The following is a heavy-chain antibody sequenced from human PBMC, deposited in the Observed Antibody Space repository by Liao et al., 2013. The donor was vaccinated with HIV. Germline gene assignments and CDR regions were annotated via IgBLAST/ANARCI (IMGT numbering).Heavy chain of an antibody. CDR1: GGSISSGDYY. Sequence: QVQLQESGPGLVKPSQTLSLTCTVSGGSISSGDYYWSWIRQPPGKGLEWIGYIYYSGSTYYNPSLRSRLTISLDTSKNQFSLKLSSVTAADTAVYYCARENGYNYGSYYYYYYMDVWGKGTTVTVSS. CDR3: ARENGYNYGSYYYYYYMDV. CDR2: IYYSGST. V-gene: IGHV4-30-4*08. J-gene: IGHJ6*03. D-gene: IGHD5-18*01.